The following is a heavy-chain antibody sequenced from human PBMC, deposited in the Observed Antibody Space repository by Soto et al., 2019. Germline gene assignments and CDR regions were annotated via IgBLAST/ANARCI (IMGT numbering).Heavy chain of an antibody. D-gene: IGHD3-16*01. J-gene: IGHJ5*02. CDR2: IYSGGST. CDR3: AKSLRWMITSPPFDP. Sequence: GGSLRLSCAASGFTVSSSYMSWVRQAPGKRLEWVSIIYSGGSTYYANSVKRRFTISRDNSKNTLYLQMNSLRAEDTAVYYCAKSLRWMITSPPFDPWGQGTLVTVSS. CDR1: GFTVSSSY. V-gene: IGHV3-66*02.